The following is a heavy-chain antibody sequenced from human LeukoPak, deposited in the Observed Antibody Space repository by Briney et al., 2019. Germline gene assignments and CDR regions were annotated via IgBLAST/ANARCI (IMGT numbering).Heavy chain of an antibody. J-gene: IGHJ6*03. V-gene: IGHV4-59*08. CDR2: ISDTGTT. CDR1: GDSITPSY. CDR3: TRTFTGAHYDYIPV. Sequence: SETLSLTCTVSGDSITPSYWSWIRQSPGGSLEYIGFISDTGTTNYNPSLRGRVSISVDTSKSQFSLKLKSVTAADSAIYYCTRTFTGAHYDYIPVWGAGTTVTVSS. D-gene: IGHD7-27*01.